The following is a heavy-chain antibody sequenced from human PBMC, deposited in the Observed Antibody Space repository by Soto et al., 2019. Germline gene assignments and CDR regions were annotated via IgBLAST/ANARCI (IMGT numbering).Heavy chain of an antibody. Sequence: EVQLLESGGGLVQPGGSLRLSCAASGFTFSSYAMSWVRQAPGKGLEWVSAISGSGGSTYYADSVKGRFTISRDNSKNTLYLQMNSLRAEDTAVYYCAKGDYSNYAAYYYYYYYMDVWGKGTTVTVSS. CDR2: ISGSGGST. CDR3: AKGDYSNYAAYYYYYYYMDV. CDR1: GFTFSSYA. J-gene: IGHJ6*03. V-gene: IGHV3-23*01. D-gene: IGHD4-4*01.